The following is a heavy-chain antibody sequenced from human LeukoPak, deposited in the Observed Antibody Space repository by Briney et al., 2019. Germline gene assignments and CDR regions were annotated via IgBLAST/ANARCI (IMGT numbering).Heavy chain of an antibody. Sequence: GGSLRLSCAASGFTFSSYWMSWVRQAPGKGLEGVANIKQDGSEKYYVDSVKGRFTISRDNAKNSLYLQMNSLRAEDTAVYYCATEEYYYDSSGSYWGQGTLVTVSS. CDR2: IKQDGSEK. CDR1: GFTFSSYW. V-gene: IGHV3-7*01. J-gene: IGHJ4*02. D-gene: IGHD3-22*01. CDR3: ATEEYYYDSSGSY.